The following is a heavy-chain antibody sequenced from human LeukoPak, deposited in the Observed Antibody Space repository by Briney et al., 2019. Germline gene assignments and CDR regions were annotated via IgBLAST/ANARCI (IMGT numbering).Heavy chain of an antibody. CDR3: ARSRTVTTTFGFS. CDR2: IKQDGSEK. CDR1: GFTFSSYW. Sequence: GGSLRLSCAASGFTFSSYWMNWVRRAPGKGLEWVANIKQDGSEKYYVDSVRGRFTISRDNAKNSVYLQMNSLRADDTAVYYCARSRTVTTTFGFSWGQGTLVTVSS. J-gene: IGHJ4*02. V-gene: IGHV3-7*04. D-gene: IGHD4-17*01.